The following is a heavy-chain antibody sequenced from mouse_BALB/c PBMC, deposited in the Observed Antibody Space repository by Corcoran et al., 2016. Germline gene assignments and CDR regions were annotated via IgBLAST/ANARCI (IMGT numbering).Heavy chain of an antibody. CDR1: GFDFSRYW. J-gene: IGHJ3*01. CDR3: ARQGHYGYAAY. D-gene: IGHD2-2*01. Sequence: EVKLLESGGGLVQPGGSLKLSCAASGFDFSRYWMSWVRQAPGKGLEWIGEINPDSSTINYTPSLKDKFIITRDNAKNTLYLQMSKVRTEDTTLYYCARQGHYGYAAYWGQGTLVTVSA. V-gene: IGHV4-1*02. CDR2: INPDSSTI.